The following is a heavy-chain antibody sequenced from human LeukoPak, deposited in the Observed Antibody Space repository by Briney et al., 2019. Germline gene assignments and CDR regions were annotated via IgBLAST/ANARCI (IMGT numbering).Heavy chain of an antibody. V-gene: IGHV3-23*01. J-gene: IGHJ4*02. CDR1: GFAFTNHA. CDR3: AKRDSHGSHPYFLDS. D-gene: IGHD3-10*01. CDR2: IGGTDGST. Sequence: GGSLRLSCVASGFAFTNHAMTWVRQAPGKGLEWVSSIGGTDGSTYYADSVRGRFTISRDNSKDTLYLQMNSLRVEDTATYYCAKRDSHGSHPYFLDSWGQGALVTVSS.